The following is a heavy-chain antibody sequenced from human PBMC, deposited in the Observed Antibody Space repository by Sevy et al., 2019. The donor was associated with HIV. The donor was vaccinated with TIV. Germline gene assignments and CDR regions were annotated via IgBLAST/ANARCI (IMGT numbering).Heavy chain of an antibody. Sequence: GGLRLSCAASRFTFVTYAMNWVRQAPGKGLEWVSGISGGGGSTYYADSVKGRFTISRDNSKNTLYLQMNSLRAEDTAVYYCAKDVYDSSGYYPMGAFDIWGQGTMVTVSS. D-gene: IGHD3-22*01. V-gene: IGHV3-23*01. CDR3: AKDVYDSSGYYPMGAFDI. CDR2: ISGGGGST. CDR1: RFTFVTYA. J-gene: IGHJ3*02.